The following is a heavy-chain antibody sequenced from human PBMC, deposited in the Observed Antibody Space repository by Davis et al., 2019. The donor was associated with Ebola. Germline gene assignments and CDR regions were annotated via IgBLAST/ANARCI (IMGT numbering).Heavy chain of an antibody. CDR1: GFTFSDYY. J-gene: IGHJ3*02. D-gene: IGHD3-22*01. CDR3: ARGGYYDSSGYSHAAFDI. CDR2: ISSSGSTI. V-gene: IGHV3-11*04. Sequence: GGSLRLSCAASGFTFSDYYMSWIRQAPGKGLEWVSYISSSGSTIYYADSVKGRFTISRDNAKNSLYLQMNSLRAEDTAVYHCARGGYYDSSGYSHAAFDIWGQGTMVTVTS.